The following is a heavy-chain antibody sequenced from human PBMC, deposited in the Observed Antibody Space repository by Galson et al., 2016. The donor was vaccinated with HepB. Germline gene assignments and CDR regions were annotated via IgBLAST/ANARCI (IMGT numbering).Heavy chain of an antibody. V-gene: IGHV1-69*10. J-gene: IGHJ3*02. CDR3: ARGNTLGEGDRGAFDI. CDR2: IIPILGIA. Sequence: SVKVSCKASGGTFSSYAISWVRQAPGQGLEWMGGIIPILGIANYAQKFQGRVTITADKSTSTAYMELSSLRSEDTAVYYCARGNTLGEGDRGAFDIWGQGTMVTVSS. CDR1: GGTFSSYA. D-gene: IGHD3-10*01.